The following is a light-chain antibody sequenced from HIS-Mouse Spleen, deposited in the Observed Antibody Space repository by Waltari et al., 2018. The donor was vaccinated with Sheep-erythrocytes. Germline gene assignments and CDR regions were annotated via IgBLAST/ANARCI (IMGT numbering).Light chain of an antibody. CDR2: LGC. CDR1: QSLLHSNGYNY. Sequence: DMVMTQSPLSLPVTPGEPASISCRSSQSLLHSNGYNYLDWYLQKPGQSPQLLIYLGCNRASGVPDRFSGSGSGTDFTLKISRVEAEDVGVYYCMQALQTPRTFGQGTKVEIK. V-gene: IGKV2-28*01. J-gene: IGKJ1*01. CDR3: MQALQTPRT.